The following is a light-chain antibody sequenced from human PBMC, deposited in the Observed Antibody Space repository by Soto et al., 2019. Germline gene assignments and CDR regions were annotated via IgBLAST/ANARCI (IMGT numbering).Light chain of an antibody. Sequence: QSALTQPPSVSGSPGQSVTISCTGTSSDIGHAYRVSWYQQSPGTAPKLMIYEVNNRPSGVPDRFSGSKSGNTASLTISGLQPEDEADYYCTSTITKYFVILFGGGTKLTVL. CDR3: TSTITKYFVIL. CDR1: SSDIGHAYR. J-gene: IGLJ2*01. CDR2: EVN. V-gene: IGLV2-18*02.